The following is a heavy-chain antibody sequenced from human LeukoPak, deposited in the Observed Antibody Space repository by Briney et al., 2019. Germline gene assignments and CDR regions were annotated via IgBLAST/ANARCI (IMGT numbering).Heavy chain of an antibody. J-gene: IGHJ4*02. V-gene: IGHV4-59*01. CDR3: ARAPNPDLFDD. Sequence: SETLSLTCTVSGGSITNDYWNWIRQSSGKQLEWIGSIHYSGTINYSPSLKSRITISLDTSKNQFSLKLSSVTAADTAAYYCARAPNPDLFDDWGQGTLVTVSS. D-gene: IGHD2-8*01. CDR2: IHYSGTI. CDR1: GGSITNDY.